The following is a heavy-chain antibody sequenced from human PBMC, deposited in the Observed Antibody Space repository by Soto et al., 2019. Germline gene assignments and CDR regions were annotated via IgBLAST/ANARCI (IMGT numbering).Heavy chain of an antibody. D-gene: IGHD3-3*01. CDR3: ARDFKCDFCKYAMDV. V-gene: IGHV3-30*04. J-gene: IGHJ6*02. CDR2: ISNDGRKK. Sequence: GGSLRLSCAVSGFTFTSHGIHWVRQAPGKGLEWVAVISNDGRKKYYPDSVKGRFTISRDNSKNTVYLEMNNLRVEDTAVYYCARDFKCDFCKYAMDVWGQGTTVTVS. CDR1: GFTFTSHG.